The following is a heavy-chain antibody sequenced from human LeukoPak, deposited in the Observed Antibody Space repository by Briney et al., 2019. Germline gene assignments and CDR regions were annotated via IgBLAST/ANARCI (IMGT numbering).Heavy chain of an antibody. D-gene: IGHD3-3*01. Sequence: GGSLRLSCTASGFNFNTFAMTWVRQAPGQGLEWLSVISGSGGLTDYADSAKGRFTISRGNSKNTVYLQMNSLRAEDTAVYYCSRSRRSGYHNEPTDYWGQGTLVTVSS. J-gene: IGHJ4*02. CDR3: SRSRRSGYHNEPTDY. CDR1: GFNFNTFA. CDR2: ISGSGGLT. V-gene: IGHV3-23*01.